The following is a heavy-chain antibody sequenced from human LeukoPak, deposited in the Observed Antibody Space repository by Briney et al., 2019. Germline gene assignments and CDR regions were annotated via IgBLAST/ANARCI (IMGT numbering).Heavy chain of an antibody. V-gene: IGHV3-7*01. CDR3: AREGRSRYDSSGYDNFARSQIYYYYGMDV. CDR2: IKQDGSEK. Sequence: GGSLRLSCAASGLTFSTYWMNWARQAPRKGLEWVANIKQDGSEKYYVDSVKGRFTISRDNAKNSLYLQMNSLRAEDTAVYYCAREGRSRYDSSGYDNFARSQIYYYYGMDVWGQGTTVTVSS. J-gene: IGHJ6*02. CDR1: GLTFSTYW. D-gene: IGHD3-22*01.